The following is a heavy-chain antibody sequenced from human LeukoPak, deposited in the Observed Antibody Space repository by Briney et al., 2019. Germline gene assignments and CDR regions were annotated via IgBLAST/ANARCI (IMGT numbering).Heavy chain of an antibody. J-gene: IGHJ6*03. V-gene: IGHV1-18*01. CDR1: GYTFTSYG. Sequence: ASVKVSCKASGYTFTSYGISWVRQAPGQGLEWMGWISAYNGNTNYAQKLQGRVTMTTDTSTSTAYMELRSLRAEDTAVYYCARAGRKSRGVDLVRKKETGYYYYMDVWGKGTTVTVSS. D-gene: IGHD3-10*02. CDR3: ARAGRKSRGVDLVRKKETGYYYYMDV. CDR2: ISAYNGNT.